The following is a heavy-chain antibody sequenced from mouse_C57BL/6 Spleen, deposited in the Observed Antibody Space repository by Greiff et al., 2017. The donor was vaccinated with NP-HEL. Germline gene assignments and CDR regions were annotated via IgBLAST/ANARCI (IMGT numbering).Heavy chain of an antibody. J-gene: IGHJ3*01. CDR3: ARSSGNYGAAY. D-gene: IGHD2-1*01. V-gene: IGHV1-52*01. Sequence: QVQLQQPGAELVRPGSSVKLSCKASGYTFTSYWMHWVKQRPIQGLEWIGNIDPSDSETHYNQKFKDKATLTVDKSSSTAYMQLSSLTSEDSAVYYCARSSGNYGAAYWGQGTLVTVSA. CDR1: GYTFTSYW. CDR2: IDPSDSET.